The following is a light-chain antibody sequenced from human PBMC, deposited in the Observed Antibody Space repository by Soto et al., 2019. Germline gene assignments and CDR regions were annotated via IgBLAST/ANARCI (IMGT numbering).Light chain of an antibody. CDR2: AAS. Sequence: DIQMTQSPSSLSASVGDRVTITCRASQNISNFFTWYQQKPGKAPKLLIYAASSLKSGVPSRFSGSGSGTDFTLTISSLQPEDFAAYYCQQSFSRPYTFGQGTKLEIK. CDR1: QNISNF. CDR3: QQSFSRPYT. V-gene: IGKV1-39*01. J-gene: IGKJ2*01.